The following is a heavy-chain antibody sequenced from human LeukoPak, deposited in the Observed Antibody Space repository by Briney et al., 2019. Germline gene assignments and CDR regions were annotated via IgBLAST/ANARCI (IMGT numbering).Heavy chain of an antibody. CDR2: IYSGGST. D-gene: IGHD3-9*01. Sequence: GGSLRLSCAASEFTVSVNYMSWVRQAPGKGLEWVSVIYSGGSTYYADSVKGRFTISRDNSKNTLYLQMNSLRAEDTAVYYCAKATLRYFDWLLYFDYWGQGTLVTVSS. CDR3: AKATLRYFDWLLYFDY. J-gene: IGHJ4*02. CDR1: EFTVSVNY. V-gene: IGHV3-53*01.